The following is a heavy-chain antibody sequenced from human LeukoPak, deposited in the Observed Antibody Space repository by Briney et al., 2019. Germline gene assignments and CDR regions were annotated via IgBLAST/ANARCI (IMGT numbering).Heavy chain of an antibody. J-gene: IGHJ4*02. CDR3: ASMVRGVIDY. V-gene: IGHV4-39*07. CDR2: IYYSGST. D-gene: IGHD3-10*01. CDR1: GGSISSSSYY. Sequence: PSETLSLTCTVSGGSISSSSYYWGWIRQPPGKGLEWIGSIYYSGSTYYNPSLKSRVTISVDTSKNQFSLKLSSVTAADTAVYYCASMVRGVIDYWGQGTLVTVSS.